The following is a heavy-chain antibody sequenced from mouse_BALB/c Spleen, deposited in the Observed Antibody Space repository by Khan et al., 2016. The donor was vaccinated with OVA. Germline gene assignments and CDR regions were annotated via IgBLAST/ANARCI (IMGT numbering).Heavy chain of an antibody. V-gene: IGHV5-6*01. CDR3: TRLAYYYDSEGFAY. CDR2: VSTGGGYT. D-gene: IGHD1-1*01. CDR1: GFTFSTYG. Sequence: EVELVESGGDLVKPGGSQKLSCAASGFTFSTYGMSWVRQTPDKRLEWVATVSTGGGYTYYPDSVKGRFTISRDNAKNTLYLQMSGLKSEDTAMFYCTRLAYYYDSEGFAYWGQGTLVTVSA. J-gene: IGHJ3*01.